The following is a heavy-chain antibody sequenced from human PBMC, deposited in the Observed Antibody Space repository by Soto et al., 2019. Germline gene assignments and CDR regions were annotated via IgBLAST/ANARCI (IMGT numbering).Heavy chain of an antibody. CDR3: ARDKGYGGYPADAFDI. J-gene: IGHJ3*02. D-gene: IGHD5-12*01. V-gene: IGHV3-33*08. Sequence: GGSLRLSCAASGFTFSSYWMSWVRQAPGKGLEWVAVIWYDGSNKYYADSVKGRFTISRDNSKNTLYLQMNSLRAEDTAVYYCARDKGYGGYPADAFDIWGQGTMVTVSS. CDR2: IWYDGSNK. CDR1: GFTFSSYW.